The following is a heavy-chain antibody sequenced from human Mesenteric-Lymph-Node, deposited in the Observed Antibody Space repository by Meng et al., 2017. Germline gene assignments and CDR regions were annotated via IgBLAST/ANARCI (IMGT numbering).Heavy chain of an antibody. Sequence: SETLSLTCSVSGDSIRNAFYWGWIRQSPGKGLEWIGSLHYNSGTTYYSPSLKSRVTISGDTSKNQVSLRVNSATAADTAVYYCVRDSRTYTYGNVFFDNWGQGTLVTVSS. V-gene: IGHV4-38-2*02. J-gene: IGHJ4*02. D-gene: IGHD5-18*01. CDR2: LHYNSGTT. CDR1: GDSIRNAFY. CDR3: VRDSRTYTYGNVFFDN.